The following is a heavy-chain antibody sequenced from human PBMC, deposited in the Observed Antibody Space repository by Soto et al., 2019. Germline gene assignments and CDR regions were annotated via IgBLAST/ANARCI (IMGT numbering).Heavy chain of an antibody. V-gene: IGHV4-59*01. Sequence: SETLSLTCTVSGGSISSYYWSWIRQPPGKGMEWIGYIYYSGSTNYNPSLKSRVTISVDTSKNQFSLKLSSVTAADTAVYYCARSGGQLWLSWNYYYYMDVWGKGTTVTVSS. J-gene: IGHJ6*03. D-gene: IGHD5-18*01. CDR3: ARSGGQLWLSWNYYYYMDV. CDR2: IYYSGST. CDR1: GGSISSYY.